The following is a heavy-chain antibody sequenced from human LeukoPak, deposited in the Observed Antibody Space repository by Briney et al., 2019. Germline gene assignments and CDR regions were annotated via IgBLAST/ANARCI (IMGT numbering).Heavy chain of an antibody. CDR1: AFTFSNHA. Sequence: GGSLRLSCAASAFTFSNHAMSWVRQAPGKGLEWVSGISGSGGYTYYADSVKGRFTISRDNSKNTLYLQMNSLRAEDTAVYYCARGSALGYYDYGSGSYFDYWGQGTLVTVSS. CDR2: ISGSGGYT. J-gene: IGHJ4*02. V-gene: IGHV3-23*01. D-gene: IGHD3-10*01. CDR3: ARGSALGYYDYGSGSYFDY.